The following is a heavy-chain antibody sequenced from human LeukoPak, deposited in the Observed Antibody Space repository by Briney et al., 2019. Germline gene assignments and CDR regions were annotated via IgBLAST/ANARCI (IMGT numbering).Heavy chain of an antibody. V-gene: IGHV4-59*08. CDR2: IFYSGST. J-gene: IGHJ4*02. Sequence: SETLSLTCTVSGGSIGSYYWSWIRQPPEKGLEWIGYIFYSGSTDYNPSLKSRVTISIDASKSQFSLKLSSVTAADTAVYYCARHGGSGYSSFDYWGQGTLVTASS. D-gene: IGHD5-18*01. CDR1: GGSIGSYY. CDR3: ARHGGSGYSSFDY.